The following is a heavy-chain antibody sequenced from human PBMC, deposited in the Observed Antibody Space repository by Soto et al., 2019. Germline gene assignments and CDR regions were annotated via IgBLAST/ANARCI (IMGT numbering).Heavy chain of an antibody. CDR2: ISYDGNVA. CDR3: AKEGPITNWYFDY. D-gene: IGHD1-1*01. CDR1: GFTFSNG. Sequence: QVQLVESGGGVVQPGRSLRLSCAASGFTFSNGMHWVRQAPGKGLEWVIVISYDGNVAYYADSVKGRFTISRDNSKNTLYLQMNSLRTEDTDMYYCAKEGPITNWYFDYWGQGTLVTVSS. V-gene: IGHV3-30*18. J-gene: IGHJ4*02.